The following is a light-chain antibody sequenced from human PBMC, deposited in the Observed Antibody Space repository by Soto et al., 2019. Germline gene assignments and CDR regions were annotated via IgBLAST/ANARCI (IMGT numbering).Light chain of an antibody. CDR3: QNYNSAPLT. V-gene: IGKV1-27*01. CDR1: QAISIY. J-gene: IGKJ3*01. Sequence: DIQLTQSPPSLSASVGDRVTITCRASQAISIYVAWYQQKPGKIPKLLIFSASTVQSGVPSRFGGSGAGTDFTLTISNLQPEDVSTYHCQNYNSAPLTFGPGTKVDLK. CDR2: SAS.